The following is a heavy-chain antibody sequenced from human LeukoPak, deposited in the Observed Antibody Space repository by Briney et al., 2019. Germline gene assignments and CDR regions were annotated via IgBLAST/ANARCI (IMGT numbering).Heavy chain of an antibody. J-gene: IGHJ4*02. Sequence: SETLSLTCAVYGGSFSGYYWSWIRQPPGKGLEWIGEINHSGSTNYNPSLKSRVTISVDTSKNQLSLKLSSVTAADTAVYYCARVVAGTDYWGQGTLVTVSS. V-gene: IGHV4-34*01. D-gene: IGHD6-19*01. CDR1: GGSFSGYY. CDR2: INHSGST. CDR3: ARVVAGTDY.